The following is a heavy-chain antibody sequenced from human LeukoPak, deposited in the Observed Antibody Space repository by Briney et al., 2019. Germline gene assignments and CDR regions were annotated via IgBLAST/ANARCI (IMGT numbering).Heavy chain of an antibody. CDR1: GGSISSYY. V-gene: IGHV4-59*01. J-gene: IGHJ4*02. CDR2: IDYSGST. Sequence: SETLSLTCTVSGGSISSYYWSWIRQPPGKGLEWVGYIDYSGSTDYNPSLKSRVTFSVDTSKNQFSLKLSSVTAADTAVYYCARGYSSGWYYFDYWGQGILVTVSS. D-gene: IGHD6-19*01. CDR3: ARGYSSGWYYFDY.